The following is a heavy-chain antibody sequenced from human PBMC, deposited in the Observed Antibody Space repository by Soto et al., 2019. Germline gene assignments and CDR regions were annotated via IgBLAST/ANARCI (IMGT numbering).Heavy chain of an antibody. V-gene: IGHV3-49*03. CDR3: SGHGGFSAP. CDR1: GFTFPGHA. CDR2: ISGTTYGGTA. D-gene: IGHD3-16*01. J-gene: IGHJ4*02. Sequence: GGSLRLSCSASGFTFPGHAVSWFRQAPGKGPEWVSLISGTTYGGTAEYAASVRGRFIVSREDSKRIVYLQMNSLKTEDTAVYYCSGHGGFSAPWGPGTLVTVSS.